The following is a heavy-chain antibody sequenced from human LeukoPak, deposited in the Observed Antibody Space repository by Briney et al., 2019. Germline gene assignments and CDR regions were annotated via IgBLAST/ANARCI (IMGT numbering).Heavy chain of an antibody. CDR3: ARRYYYGSGSLWHAFDI. V-gene: IGHV1-69*13. Sequence: SVKVSCKASGGTFSSYAISWVRQAPGQGLEWMGGIIPIFGTANYAQKFQGRVTITADESTSTAYMELSSLRSEDTAVYYCARRYYYGSGSLWHAFDIWGQGTMVTVSS. CDR2: IIPIFGTA. CDR1: GGTFSSYA. J-gene: IGHJ3*02. D-gene: IGHD3-10*01.